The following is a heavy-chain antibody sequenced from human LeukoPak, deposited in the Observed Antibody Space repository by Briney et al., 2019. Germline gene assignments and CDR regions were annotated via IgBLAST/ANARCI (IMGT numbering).Heavy chain of an antibody. CDR3: AREERGYHLILRKDQYYYMDV. Sequence: GGSLRLSCAASGFTVSSNYMSWVRQAPGKGLEWVSIIYSGGSTFYADSVKGRFTISRDNSKNSLYLQMNSLRAEDTAVYYCAREERGYHLILRKDQYYYMDVWGKGTTVTVSS. D-gene: IGHD5-12*01. V-gene: IGHV3-53*01. J-gene: IGHJ6*03. CDR1: GFTVSSNY. CDR2: IYSGGST.